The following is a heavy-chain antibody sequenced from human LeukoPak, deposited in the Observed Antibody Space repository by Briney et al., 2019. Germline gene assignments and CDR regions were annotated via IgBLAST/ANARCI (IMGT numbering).Heavy chain of an antibody. CDR2: IIPILDTT. Sequence: GASVKVSCKASGDTFISNAISWVRQAPGQGLEWMGGIIPILDTTNYAQTFQGRVTITADESTSTAYMELSSLRSEDTAVYYCARSYRSYYYYYMDVWGKGTTVTISS. D-gene: IGHD2-21*01. J-gene: IGHJ6*03. CDR1: GDTFISNA. V-gene: IGHV1-69*13. CDR3: ARSYRSYYYYYMDV.